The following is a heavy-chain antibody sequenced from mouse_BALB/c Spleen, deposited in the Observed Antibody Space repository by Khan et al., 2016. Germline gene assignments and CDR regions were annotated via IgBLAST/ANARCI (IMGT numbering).Heavy chain of an antibody. V-gene: IGHV3-2*02. D-gene: IGHD1-2*01. CDR1: GYSITSDYA. J-gene: IGHJ1*01. CDR2: ISYTGST. CDR3: ARSPTATRYFEV. Sequence: EVQLQESGPGLVKPSQSLSLTCTVTGYSITSDYAWNWIRQFPGNKLEWMGYISYTGSTRYNPSLKSRISFTRDTSKNQFFLQLNSVTTEDTVTYYCARSPTATRYFEVWGAGTTVTVSS.